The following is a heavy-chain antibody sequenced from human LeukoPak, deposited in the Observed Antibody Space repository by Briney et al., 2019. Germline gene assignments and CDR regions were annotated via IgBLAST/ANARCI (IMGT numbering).Heavy chain of an antibody. D-gene: IGHD2-2*01. CDR1: GYTFTGYY. V-gene: IGHV1-2*02. Sequence: GASVKVSCKASGYTFTGYYMHWVRQAPGQGLEWMGWINPNSGGTNYAQKFQGRVTMTRDTSISTAYMELSRLRSDDTAVYYCARDRTPYRGSTSCYPFYWGQGTLVTVSS. CDR3: ARDRTPYRGSTSCYPFY. CDR2: INPNSGGT. J-gene: IGHJ4*02.